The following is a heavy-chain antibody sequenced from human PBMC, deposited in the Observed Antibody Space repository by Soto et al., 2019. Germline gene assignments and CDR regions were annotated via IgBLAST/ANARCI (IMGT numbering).Heavy chain of an antibody. CDR2: ISGSGGSA. J-gene: IGHJ4*02. CDR1: GFTFSSYA. D-gene: IGHD6-13*01. V-gene: IGHV3-23*01. CDR3: AKDLDSYSSSWYSVY. Sequence: EVQLLESGGGLVQPGGSLRLSCAASGFTFSSYAMSWVRQAPGKGLEWVSAISGSGGSAYYADSVKGRFTISRDNSKNTLYLQMNSLRAEDTAVYYCAKDLDSYSSSWYSVYWGQGTLVTVSS.